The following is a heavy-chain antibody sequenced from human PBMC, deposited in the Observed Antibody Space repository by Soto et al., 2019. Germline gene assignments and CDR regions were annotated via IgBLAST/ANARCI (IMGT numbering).Heavy chain of an antibody. V-gene: IGHV3-23*01. CDR1: GFSFSSDG. Sequence: EVQLLESGGGLVQPGGSLRLSCAASGFSFSSDGMSWVRQAPGKGLEWVSSISASGGSTYYADSVKGRFTISRDNSKNTLYLQMNSLRAEDTAVYYCAKRVHASGSGSYWGNYFDYWGQGTLVTVSS. J-gene: IGHJ4*02. CDR3: AKRVHASGSGSYWGNYFDY. CDR2: ISASGGST. D-gene: IGHD3-10*01.